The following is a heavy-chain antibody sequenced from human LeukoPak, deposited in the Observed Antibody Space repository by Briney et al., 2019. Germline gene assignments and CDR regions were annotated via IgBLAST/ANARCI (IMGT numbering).Heavy chain of an antibody. CDR1: GFXLSSYN. CDR3: VRDHNYYFGY. Sequence: GGSLRLSCAASGFXLSSYNINWVRQAPGKGLEWISYITTSIDIISYADSVKGRFIISRGNAKDSLYLQMDSLRDEDTAVYYCVRDHNYYFGYWGQGILVTVSA. J-gene: IGHJ4*02. V-gene: IGHV3-48*02. CDR2: ITTSIDII.